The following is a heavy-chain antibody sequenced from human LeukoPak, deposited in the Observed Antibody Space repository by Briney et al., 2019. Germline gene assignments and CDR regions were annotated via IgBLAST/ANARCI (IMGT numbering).Heavy chain of an antibody. CDR3: ARDHSSADYGDYAPDY. Sequence: GGSLRLSCAASGFTFSSYSMNWVRQAPGKGLEWDSSISSSSSYIYYADSVKGRFTISRDNAKNSLYLQMNSLRAEDTAVYYCARDHSSADYGDYAPDYWGQGTLVTVSS. J-gene: IGHJ4*02. V-gene: IGHV3-21*01. CDR2: ISSSSSYI. CDR1: GFTFSSYS. D-gene: IGHD4-17*01.